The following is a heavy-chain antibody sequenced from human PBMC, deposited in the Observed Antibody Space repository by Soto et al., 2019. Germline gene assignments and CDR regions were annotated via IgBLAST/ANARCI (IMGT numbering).Heavy chain of an antibody. Sequence: QVQLVESGGGVVQPGRSLRLSCAASGFTFRSYAMHWVRQAPGKGLEWVAVISYDGSNKYYADSVKGRFTISRDNSKNTLYLQMNSLRAEDTAVYYCARDWGGTASGYYYYYGMDVWGQGTTVTVSS. J-gene: IGHJ6*02. D-gene: IGHD1-26*01. CDR1: GFTFRSYA. CDR3: ARDWGGTASGYYYYYGMDV. V-gene: IGHV3-30-3*01. CDR2: ISYDGSNK.